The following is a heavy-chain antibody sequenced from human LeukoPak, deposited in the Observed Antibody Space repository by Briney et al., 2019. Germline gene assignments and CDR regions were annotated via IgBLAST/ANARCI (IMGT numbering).Heavy chain of an antibody. D-gene: IGHD2-15*01. J-gene: IGHJ6*02. V-gene: IGHV1-2*02. CDR1: GYTFTGYY. CDR3: ARAAKNYCSGGSCYSYYYYGMDV. CDR2: INPNSGGT. Sequence: ASVKVSCKASGYTFTGYYMHWVRQAPGQGLEWMGWINPNSGGTNYAQKFQGRVTMTRNTSISTAYMELSSLRSEDTAVYYCARAAKNYCSGGSCYSYYYYGMDVWGQGTTVTVSS.